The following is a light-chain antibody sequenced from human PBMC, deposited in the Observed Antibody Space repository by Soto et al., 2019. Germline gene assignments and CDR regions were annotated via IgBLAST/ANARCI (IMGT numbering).Light chain of an antibody. CDR3: QQYHIDYT. CDR1: QTISNW. Sequence: DIQMTQSPSTLSASIGDRVTITCRASQTISNWLAWYQQKPGRAPKLLIYKASSLESGVPSRFSGSGSGTEFTLTISSLHPDDFATYYCQQYHIDYTFGQGTKLDI. CDR2: KAS. J-gene: IGKJ2*01. V-gene: IGKV1-5*03.